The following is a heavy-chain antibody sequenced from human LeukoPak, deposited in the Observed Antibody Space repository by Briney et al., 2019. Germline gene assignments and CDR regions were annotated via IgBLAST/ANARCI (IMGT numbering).Heavy chain of an antibody. CDR3: ARVSGKQSSSWYAFDI. J-gene: IGHJ3*02. CDR1: GFSFSSYW. V-gene: IGHV3-74*01. D-gene: IGHD6-13*01. CDR2: INPDGRTT. Sequence: GGSLRLSCAASGFSFSSYWMHWVRHDAGKGLMWVSRINPDGRTTDYADSVKGRFTISRDNAKNSLYLQMDSLRAEDTAVYYCARVSGKQSSSWYAFDIWGQGTMVTVSS.